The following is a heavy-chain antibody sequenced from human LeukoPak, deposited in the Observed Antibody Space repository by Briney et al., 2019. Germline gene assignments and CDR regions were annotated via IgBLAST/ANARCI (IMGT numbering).Heavy chain of an antibody. CDR1: GYTFTSYG. J-gene: IGHJ4*02. CDR2: ISAYNGNT. D-gene: IGHD3-10*01. V-gene: IGHV1-18*01. CDR3: ARSVRYYGSGSEFDY. Sequence: ASVKVSCKASGYTFTSYGISWVRQAPGQGLEWMGWISAYNGNTNYAQKLQGRVTMTTDTSTSTDYMELRSLRSDDTAVYYCARSVRYYGSGSEFDYWGQGTLVTVSS.